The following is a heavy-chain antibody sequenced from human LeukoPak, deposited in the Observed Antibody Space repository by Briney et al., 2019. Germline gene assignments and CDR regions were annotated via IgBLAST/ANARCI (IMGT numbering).Heavy chain of an antibody. D-gene: IGHD6-19*01. J-gene: IGHJ3*02. CDR1: GGSISSSNW. CDR2: IYHSGST. Sequence: KPSGTLPLTCAVSGGSISSSNWWSWVRQPPGKGLEWIGEIYHSGSTNYNPSLKSRVTISVDKSKNQFSLKLSSVTAADTAVYYCARDKTAAVAAPDAFDIWGQGTMVTVSS. V-gene: IGHV4-4*02. CDR3: ARDKTAAVAAPDAFDI.